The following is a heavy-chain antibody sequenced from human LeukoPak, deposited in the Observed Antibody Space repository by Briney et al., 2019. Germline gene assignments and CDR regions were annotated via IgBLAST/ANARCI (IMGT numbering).Heavy chain of an antibody. CDR1: GGSISSGDYY. Sequence: SETLSLTCTVSGGSISSGDYYWSWIRQPPGKGLEWIGYIYYSGSTYYNPSLKSRVTISVDTSKNQFSLRLSSVTAADTAVYYCARVEDSDFDYWGQGTLVTVSS. CDR3: ARVEDSDFDY. CDR2: IYYSGST. J-gene: IGHJ4*02. D-gene: IGHD3-10*01. V-gene: IGHV4-30-4*01.